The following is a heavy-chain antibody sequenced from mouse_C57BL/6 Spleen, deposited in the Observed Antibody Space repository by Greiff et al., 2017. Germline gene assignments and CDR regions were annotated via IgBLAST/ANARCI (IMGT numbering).Heavy chain of an antibody. V-gene: IGHV1-64*01. Sequence: QVHVKQPGAELVKPGASVKLSCKASGYTFTSYWMHWVKQRPGQGLEWIGMIHPNSGSTNYNEKFKSKATLTVDKSSSTAYMQLSSLTSEDSAVYYCARDYYGSSPYYAMDYWGQRTSVTVSS. CDR1: GYTFTSYW. CDR3: ARDYYGSSPYYAMDY. D-gene: IGHD1-1*01. J-gene: IGHJ4*01. CDR2: IHPNSGST.